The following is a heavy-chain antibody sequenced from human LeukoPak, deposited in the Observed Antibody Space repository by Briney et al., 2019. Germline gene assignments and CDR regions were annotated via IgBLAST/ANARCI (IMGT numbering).Heavy chain of an antibody. CDR1: GFTFSSDR. V-gene: IGHV3-7*01. D-gene: IGHD6-19*01. Sequence: GGSLRLSSAASGFTFSSDRMSWVRQAPGKGLEWVANIKQDGSEKYYVDSVKGRFTISRDNAKNSLYLQMNSLRAEDTAVYYCANQAVAGMYVWGKGTTVTVSS. J-gene: IGHJ6*04. CDR2: IKQDGSEK. CDR3: ANQAVAGMYV.